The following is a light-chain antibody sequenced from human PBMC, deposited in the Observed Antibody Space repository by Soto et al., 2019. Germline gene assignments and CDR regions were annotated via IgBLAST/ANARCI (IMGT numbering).Light chain of an antibody. V-gene: IGKV3-15*01. CDR3: HQYNNWPPTYT. J-gene: IGKJ2*01. CDR2: GAS. CDR1: QSVGSN. Sequence: EIVLTQSPAILPVSPGERVILSCRASQSVGSNLAWYQHKPGQAPRLLIHGASIRATDVPARFRGSGSGTDFCLIISSLQSDDFAVYYCHQYNNWPPTYTFGLGTRLEIK.